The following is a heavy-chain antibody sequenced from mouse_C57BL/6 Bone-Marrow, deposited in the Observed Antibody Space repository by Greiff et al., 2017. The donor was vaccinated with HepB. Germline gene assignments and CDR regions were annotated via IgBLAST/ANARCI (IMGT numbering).Heavy chain of an antibody. V-gene: IGHV1-69*01. CDR1: GYTFTSYW. D-gene: IGHD1-1*01. J-gene: IGHJ1*03. CDR3: ARPTTVVAPTNFDV. Sequence: VQLQQPGAELVMPGASVKLSCKASGYTFTSYWMHWVKQRPGQGLEWIGEIDPSDSYTNYNQKFKGKSTLTVDKSSSTAYMQLSSLTSEDSAVYYCARPTTVVAPTNFDVWGTGTTVTVSS. CDR2: IDPSDSYT.